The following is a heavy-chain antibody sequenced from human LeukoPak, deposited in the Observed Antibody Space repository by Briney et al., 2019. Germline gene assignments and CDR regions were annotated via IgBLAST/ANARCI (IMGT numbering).Heavy chain of an antibody. D-gene: IGHD4/OR15-4a*01. Sequence: GGSLRLSCAASGCTFSSYAMSWVRQAPGKGLEWVSAISGSGGSTYYADSVKGRFTISRDNSKNTLCLQMNSLRAEDTAVYYCAKGTILGRYPGYFDYWGQGTLVTVSS. CDR3: AKGTILGRYPGYFDY. CDR1: GCTFSSYA. V-gene: IGHV3-23*01. CDR2: ISGSGGST. J-gene: IGHJ4*02.